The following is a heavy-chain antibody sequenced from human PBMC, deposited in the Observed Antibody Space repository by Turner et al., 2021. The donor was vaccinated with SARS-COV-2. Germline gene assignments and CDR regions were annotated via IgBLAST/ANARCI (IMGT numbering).Heavy chain of an antibody. J-gene: IGHJ4*02. V-gene: IGHV3-66*02. CDR2: IYSGGST. D-gene: IGHD2-2*01. Sequence: EVQLVESGGGLVQPGGSLRLSCAASGFTVSSNYMNWVRQAPVKGLEWVSVIYSGGSTYYADSVKGRFTVSRDNSKNTLYLQMNSLRAEDTALYYCARDLGGTSSLGGYFDYWGQGTLVTVSS. CDR3: ARDLGGTSSLGGYFDY. CDR1: GFTVSSNY.